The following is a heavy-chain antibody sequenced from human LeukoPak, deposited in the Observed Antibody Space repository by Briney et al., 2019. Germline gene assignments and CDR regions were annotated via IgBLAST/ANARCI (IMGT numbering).Heavy chain of an antibody. V-gene: IGHV1-8*01. CDR3: ARGPSPITIFGVVIRRQWAFDP. CDR1: GYTFTSYD. D-gene: IGHD3-3*01. Sequence: ASVKVSCKASGYTFTSYDINWVRQATGQGLEWMGWMNPNSGNTGYAQKFQGRVTMTRNTSISTAYTELSSLRSEDTAVYYCARGPSPITIFGVVIRRQWAFDPWGQGTLVTVSS. CDR2: MNPNSGNT. J-gene: IGHJ5*02.